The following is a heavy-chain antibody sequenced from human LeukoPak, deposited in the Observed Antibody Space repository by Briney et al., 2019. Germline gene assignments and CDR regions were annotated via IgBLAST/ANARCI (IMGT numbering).Heavy chain of an antibody. J-gene: IGHJ4*02. Sequence: GGSLRLSCAASGFTLRSYDMSWVRQAPGKGLEWVAATSGSGVNSYYADSVRGRFTISRDDSQNTLYLQMDSLRAEDTALYYCAKEYSGYDFDYWGQGTLVTVSS. CDR2: TSGSGVNS. CDR3: AKEYSGYDFDY. V-gene: IGHV3-23*01. D-gene: IGHD5-12*01. CDR1: GFTLRSYD.